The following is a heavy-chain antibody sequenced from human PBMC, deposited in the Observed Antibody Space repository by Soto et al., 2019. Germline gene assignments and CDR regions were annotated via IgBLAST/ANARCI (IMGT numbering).Heavy chain of an antibody. CDR3: AKALGELSPESYDY. J-gene: IGHJ4*02. V-gene: IGHV3-30*18. Sequence: QVQLLESEGGVVQPGRSLRLSCAASGFTFSSYGMHWVCQAPGKGLEWVAVISYDGSDKYYADSVKGRFTISRDNSKNTLNLQMNSLRADDTAVYYCAKALGELSPESYDYWGQGTLITVSS. D-gene: IGHD3-16*02. CDR2: ISYDGSDK. CDR1: GFTFSSYG.